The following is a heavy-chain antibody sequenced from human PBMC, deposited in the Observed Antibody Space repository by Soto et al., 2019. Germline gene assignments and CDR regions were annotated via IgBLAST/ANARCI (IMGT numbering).Heavy chain of an antibody. V-gene: IGHV3-30-3*01. J-gene: IGHJ6*02. CDR2: ISYDGSNK. Sequence: RKEQSKGLEWVAVISYDGSNKYYADSVKGRFTISRDNSKNTLYLQMNSLRAEDTAVYYCAAEGSSSWYFGSEYYYGMDVWGQGTTVTVSS. CDR3: AAEGSSSWYFGSEYYYGMDV. D-gene: IGHD6-13*01.